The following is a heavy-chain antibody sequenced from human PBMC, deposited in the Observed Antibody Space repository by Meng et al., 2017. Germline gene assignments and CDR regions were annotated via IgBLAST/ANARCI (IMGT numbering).Heavy chain of an antibody. CDR1: GFTFSSYA. V-gene: IGHV3-23*01. Sequence: GESLKISCAASGFTFSSYAMSWVRQAPGKGLEWVSAISGSGGSTFYADSVRGRFTISRDNSKSTLYMEMNSLRAEDTAVYYCAKTGRDGYNYKLGAYWGQGTLVTVSS. CDR3: AKTGRDGYNYKLGAY. D-gene: IGHD5-24*01. J-gene: IGHJ4*02. CDR2: ISGSGGST.